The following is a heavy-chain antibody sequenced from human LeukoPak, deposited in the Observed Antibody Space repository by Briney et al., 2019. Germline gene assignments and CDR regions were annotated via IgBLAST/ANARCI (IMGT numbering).Heavy chain of an antibody. CDR2: IYYSGST. D-gene: IGHD5-18*01. Sequence: SETLSLTCTVSGGSISSSSYYWGWIRQPPGKGLEWIGSIYYSGSTYYNPSLKSRVTISVDTSKNQFSLKLSSVTAADTAVYYCASWHSYGILHAFDIWGQGTMVTVSS. V-gene: IGHV4-39*07. CDR1: GGSISSSSYY. J-gene: IGHJ3*02. CDR3: ASWHSYGILHAFDI.